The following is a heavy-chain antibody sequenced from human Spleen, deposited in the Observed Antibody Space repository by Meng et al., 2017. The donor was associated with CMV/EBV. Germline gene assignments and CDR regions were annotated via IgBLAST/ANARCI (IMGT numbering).Heavy chain of an antibody. CDR2: SNAGNGNT. J-gene: IGHJ4*02. D-gene: IGHD5-18*01. Sequence: KASGYTFTSYAMHWVRQAPGQRLEWMGWSNAGNGNTKYSQEFQGRVTITRDTSASTAYMELSSLRSDDTAMYYCAREGDQLWPALDFWGQGTLVTVSS. CDR1: GYTFTSYA. V-gene: IGHV1-3*02. CDR3: AREGDQLWPALDF.